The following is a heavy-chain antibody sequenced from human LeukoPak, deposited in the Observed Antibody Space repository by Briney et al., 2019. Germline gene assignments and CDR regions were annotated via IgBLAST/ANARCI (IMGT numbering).Heavy chain of an antibody. CDR2: IRYDGSNK. CDR1: GFTFSSYG. CDR3: AKDQGYYYDSSGYYYPDY. D-gene: IGHD3-22*01. J-gene: IGHJ4*02. Sequence: PGGSLRLSCAASGFTFSSYGMHWVRQAPGKGLEWVVFIRYDGSNKYYADSVKGRFTISRDNSKNTLYLQMNSLRAEDTAVYYCAKDQGYYYDSSGYYYPDYWGQGTLVTVSS. V-gene: IGHV3-30*02.